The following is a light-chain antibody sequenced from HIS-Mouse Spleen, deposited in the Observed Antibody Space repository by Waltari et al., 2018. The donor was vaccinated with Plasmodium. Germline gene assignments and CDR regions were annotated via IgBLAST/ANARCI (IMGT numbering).Light chain of an antibody. J-gene: IGKJ1*01. Sequence: EIVMTQSPATLSVSPGERATLPGRASQSVSGNLAWYQQKPGQAPRLLIYGASTRATGIPARFSGSGSGTEFTLTISSMQSEDFAVYYCQQYNNWPPWTFGQGTKVEIK. CDR3: QQYNNWPPWT. CDR2: GAS. V-gene: IGKV3-15*01. CDR1: QSVSGN.